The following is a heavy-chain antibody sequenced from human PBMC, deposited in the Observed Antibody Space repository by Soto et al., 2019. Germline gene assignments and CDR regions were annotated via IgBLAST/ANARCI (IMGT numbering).Heavy chain of an antibody. Sequence: EVQLVESGGGLVQPGGSLRLSCAASGFTFSSYWMSWVRQAPGKGREWVANIKQDGSEKYYVDSVKGRFTISRDNARNSLYLQMNSLRAGDTAVYYCARGGVGATPFDYWGQGTLVTVSS. J-gene: IGHJ4*02. CDR2: IKQDGSEK. CDR3: ARGGVGATPFDY. D-gene: IGHD1-26*01. CDR1: GFTFSSYW. V-gene: IGHV3-7*05.